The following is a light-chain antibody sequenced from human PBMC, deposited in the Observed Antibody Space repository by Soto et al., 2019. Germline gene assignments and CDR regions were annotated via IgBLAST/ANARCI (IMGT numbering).Light chain of an antibody. Sequence: EIVLTQSPGTLSLSPGERATRSCRASRSINSGYLAWYQQKPGQAPRLLIYGASSRATGIPDRFSGSGSGTDFTLTISRLEPEDFAVYHCHQYGYSPNTFGQGTKLEIK. CDR1: RSINSGY. J-gene: IGKJ2*01. CDR3: HQYGYSPNT. CDR2: GAS. V-gene: IGKV3-20*01.